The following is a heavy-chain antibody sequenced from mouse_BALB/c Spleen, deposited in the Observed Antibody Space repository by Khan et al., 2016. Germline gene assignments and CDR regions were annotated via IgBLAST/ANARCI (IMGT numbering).Heavy chain of an antibody. V-gene: IGHV3-6*02. J-gene: IGHJ2*01. CDR2: ISYDGSN. CDR1: GYSITSGYY. Sequence: QLEESGPGLVKPSQSLSLTCSVTGYSITSGYYWNWIRQFPGNKLEWMGYISYDGSNNYNPSLKNRISITRDTSKNQFFLKLNSVTTEDTATXSCARASTLDYWGQGTTLTVSS. CDR3: ARASTLDY. D-gene: IGHD2-1*01.